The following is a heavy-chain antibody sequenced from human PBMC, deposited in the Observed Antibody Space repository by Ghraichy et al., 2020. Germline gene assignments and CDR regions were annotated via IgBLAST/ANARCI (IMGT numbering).Heavy chain of an antibody. D-gene: IGHD6-19*01. CDR3: ARQKGIAVAGTSGTNYYYYYGMDV. CDR2: IYYSGST. V-gene: IGHV4-59*08. J-gene: IGHJ6*02. Sequence: SETLSLTCTVSGGSISSYYWSWIRQPPGKGLEWIGYIYYSGSTNYNPSLKSRVTISVDTSKNQFSLKLSSVTAADTAVYYCARQKGIAVAGTSGTNYYYYYGMDVWGQGTTVTVSS. CDR1: GGSISSYY.